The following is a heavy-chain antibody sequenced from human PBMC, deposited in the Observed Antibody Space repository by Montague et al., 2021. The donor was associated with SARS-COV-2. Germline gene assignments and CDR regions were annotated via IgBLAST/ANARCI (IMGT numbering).Heavy chain of an antibody. V-gene: IGHV4-61*08. CDR1: GDSVSSGAYY. J-gene: IGHJ5*02. CDR3: AREYFDSSGLVWIDP. D-gene: IGHD3-22*01. Sequence: SETRSLTCTVSGDSVSSGAYYWSWIRQPPGKGLEWIAYIYYSGNTYTKYNPSLESRVSISVDTSKNQFSLKLTSGRAADTAVYYCAREYFDSSGLVWIDPWGQGTLVIVSS. CDR2: IYYSGNTYT.